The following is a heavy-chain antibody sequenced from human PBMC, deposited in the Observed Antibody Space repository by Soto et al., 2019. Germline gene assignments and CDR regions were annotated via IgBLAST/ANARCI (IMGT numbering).Heavy chain of an antibody. D-gene: IGHD2-2*01. CDR3: ARDLVPAAISFYGMDV. V-gene: IGHV1-2*02. Sequence: ASVKVSCKASGYTFTDYYIHWVRQAPGQGLEWMGWINPNSGATNYAQKFQGRVTMTRDTSISTAYMELSGLRSDDTAVYYCARDLVPAAISFYGMDVWGQGTTVTVSS. CDR1: GYTFTDYY. CDR2: INPNSGAT. J-gene: IGHJ6*02.